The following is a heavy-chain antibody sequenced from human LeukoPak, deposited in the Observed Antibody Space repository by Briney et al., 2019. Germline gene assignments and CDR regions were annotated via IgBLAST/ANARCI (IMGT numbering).Heavy chain of an antibody. Sequence: GRSLRLSCAASGLNFKIYGMEWVRQAPGKGLEWVSFIWYDGSYKYYADSVRGRFSISRDNSKNTLYLQMNSLRAEDTAVYYCATYYGGNPEYLQHWGQGVLVIVSS. V-gene: IGHV3-33*01. CDR1: GLNFKIYG. J-gene: IGHJ1*01. D-gene: IGHD2-21*01. CDR3: ATYYGGNPEYLQH. CDR2: IWYDGSYK.